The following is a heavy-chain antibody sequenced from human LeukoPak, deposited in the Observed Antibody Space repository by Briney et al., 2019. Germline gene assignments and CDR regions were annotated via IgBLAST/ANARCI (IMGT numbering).Heavy chain of an antibody. CDR2: INHSGST. Sequence: SSETLSLTCAVYGGSFSGYYWSWIRQPPGKGLEWIGEINHSGSTNYNPSLKSRVTTSVDTSKNQFSLKLSSVTAADTAVYYCARAWNYYDRFDYWGQGTLVTVSS. CDR1: GGSFSGYY. CDR3: ARAWNYYDRFDY. J-gene: IGHJ4*02. V-gene: IGHV4-34*01. D-gene: IGHD3-22*01.